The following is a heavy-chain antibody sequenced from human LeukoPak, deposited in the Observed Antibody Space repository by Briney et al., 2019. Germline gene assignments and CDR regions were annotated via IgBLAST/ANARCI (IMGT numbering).Heavy chain of an antibody. D-gene: IGHD3-22*01. CDR2: IYFSGST. Sequence: SETLSLTCTVSGGSISSSSYYWNWIRQPPGKGLEWIGHIYFSGSTHYNPSLRSRLSISIDTSKNQFSLKLSSVTAADTAVYYCARGLQGITMIRRGWFDPWGQGTLVTVSS. J-gene: IGHJ5*02. CDR3: ARGLQGITMIRRGWFDP. CDR1: GGSISSSSYY. V-gene: IGHV4-39*01.